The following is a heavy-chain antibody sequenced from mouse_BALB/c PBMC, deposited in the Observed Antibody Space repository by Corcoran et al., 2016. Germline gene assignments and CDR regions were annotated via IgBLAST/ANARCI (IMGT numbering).Heavy chain of an antibody. CDR1: GYTFTSYV. D-gene: IGHD2-4*01. J-gene: IGHJ3*01. Sequence: EVQLQQSGPELVKPGASVQMSCKASGYTFTSYVMHWVKQKPGQGLGCIGYINPYNDGTTYNEKFKGKATLTSDKSSSTAYMELSSLTSEDSAVYYCALYDYDVAYWGQGTVVTFAA. CDR3: ALYDYDVAY. V-gene: IGHV1S136*01. CDR2: INPYNDGT.